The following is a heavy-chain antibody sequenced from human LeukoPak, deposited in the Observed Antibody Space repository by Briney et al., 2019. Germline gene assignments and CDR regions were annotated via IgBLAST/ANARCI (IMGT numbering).Heavy chain of an antibody. D-gene: IGHD3-22*01. CDR1: GDSISNYY. CDR3: ARYYFDTSGYYVDY. J-gene: IGHJ4*02. CDR2: IYTSGST. Sequence: SETLSLTCTVSGDSISNYYWNWIRQPAGKGLEWIGRIYTSGSTNYNPSLKSRVTMSVDTSKNQFSLKLSSVTAADTAVYYCARYYFDTSGYYVDYWGQGTLVTVSS. V-gene: IGHV4-4*07.